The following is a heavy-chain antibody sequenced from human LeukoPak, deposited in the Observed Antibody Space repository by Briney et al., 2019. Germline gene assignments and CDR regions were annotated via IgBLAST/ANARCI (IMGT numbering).Heavy chain of an antibody. CDR3: ARAPKGAFDI. CDR1: GGSISSYY. J-gene: IGHJ3*02. Sequence: SETLSLTCTVSGGSISSYYWSWIRQPPGKGPEWIGYIYYSGSTNYNPSLKSRVTISVDTSKNQFSLKLSSVTAADTAVCYCARAPKGAFDIWGQGTMVTVSS. V-gene: IGHV4-59*01. CDR2: IYYSGST.